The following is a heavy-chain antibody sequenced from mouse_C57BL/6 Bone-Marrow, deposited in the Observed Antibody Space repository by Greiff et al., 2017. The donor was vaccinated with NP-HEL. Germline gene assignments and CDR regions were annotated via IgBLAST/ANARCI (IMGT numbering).Heavy chain of an antibody. CDR3: ARSGPSITTVVVHLYFDV. J-gene: IGHJ1*03. CDR1: GYTFTSYW. D-gene: IGHD1-1*01. V-gene: IGHV1-53*01. Sequence: QVQLQQPGTELVKPGASVKLSCKASGYTFTSYWMHWVKQRPGQGLEWIGNINPSNGGTNYNEKFKSKATLTVDKSSSTAYMQLSSLTSEDSAVYYCARSGPSITTVVVHLYFDVWGTGTTVTVSS. CDR2: INPSNGGT.